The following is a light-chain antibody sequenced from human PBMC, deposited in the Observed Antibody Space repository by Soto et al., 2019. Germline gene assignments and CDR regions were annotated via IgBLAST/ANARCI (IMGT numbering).Light chain of an antibody. CDR2: GAS. V-gene: IGKV3D-20*02. J-gene: IGKJ5*01. CDR3: QQRAIWVT. CDR1: QSVSSSY. Sequence: EFELTQSPGTLSLSPGERTTLSCRASQSVSSSYLAWYQQKPGQAPRLLIYGASNRATGIPARFSGSGSGTDFTLTISSLEPEDSAVYYCQQRAIWVTFGQGTRLEIK.